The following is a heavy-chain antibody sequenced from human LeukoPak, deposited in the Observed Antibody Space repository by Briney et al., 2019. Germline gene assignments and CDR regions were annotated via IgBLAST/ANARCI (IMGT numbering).Heavy chain of an antibody. D-gene: IGHD3-22*01. Sequence: PGGSLRPSCAASGFTFSSYAMSWVRQAPGKGLEWVSAISGSGGSTYYADSVKGRFTISRDNSKNTLYLQMNSLRAEDTAVYYCAKADSSGYYYAPWYFDYWGQGTLVTVSS. CDR3: AKADSSGYYYAPWYFDY. J-gene: IGHJ4*02. CDR2: ISGSGGST. V-gene: IGHV3-23*01. CDR1: GFTFSSYA.